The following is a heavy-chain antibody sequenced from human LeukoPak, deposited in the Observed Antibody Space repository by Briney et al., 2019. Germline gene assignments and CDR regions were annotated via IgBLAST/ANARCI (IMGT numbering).Heavy chain of an antibody. CDR3: AREDYGDYGYYFDY. CDR1: GGSFSGYY. CDR2: INHSGST. Sequence: SETLSLTCAVYGGSFSGYYWSWIRQPPGKGLEWIGEINHSGSTNYNPSLKSRVTISVDTSKNQFSLKLSSVTAADTAVYYCAREDYGDYGYYFDYWGQGTLVTVSS. J-gene: IGHJ4*02. D-gene: IGHD4-17*01. V-gene: IGHV4-34*01.